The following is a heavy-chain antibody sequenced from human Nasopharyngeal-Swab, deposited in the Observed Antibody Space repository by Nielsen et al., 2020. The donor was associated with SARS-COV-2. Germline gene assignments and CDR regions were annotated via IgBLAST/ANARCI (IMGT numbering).Heavy chain of an antibody. Sequence: ASVKVSCKVSGYTLTELSMHWVRQAPGKGLEWMGGFDPADGETIYAQKFQGRVTMTEDTSTDTAYMELSSLRSEDTAVYYCATTVHYGSGSYYNSRHNWFDPWGQGTLVTVSS. CDR3: ATTVHYGSGSYYNSRHNWFDP. V-gene: IGHV1-24*01. D-gene: IGHD3-10*01. CDR2: FDPADGET. J-gene: IGHJ5*02. CDR1: GYTLTELS.